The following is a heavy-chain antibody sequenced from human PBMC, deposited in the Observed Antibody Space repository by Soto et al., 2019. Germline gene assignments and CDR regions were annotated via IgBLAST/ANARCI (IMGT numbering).Heavy chain of an antibody. CDR1: GYSFTSYC. CDR3: ARRRRCSSTSCYSGYYYGMDV. D-gene: IGHD2-2*01. J-gene: IGHJ6*02. Sequence: GESLKISCKGSGYSFTSYCVSWVRQIPGKGLEWMGRIYPSDSYTNYSPSFQGHVTISADKSISTAYLQWSSLKASDPAMYYCARRRRCSSTSCYSGYYYGMDVWGQGTTVTVSS. CDR2: IYPSDSYT. V-gene: IGHV5-10-1*01.